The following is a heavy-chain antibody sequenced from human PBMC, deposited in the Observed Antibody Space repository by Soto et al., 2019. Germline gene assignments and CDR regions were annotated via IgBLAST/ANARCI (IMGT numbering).Heavy chain of an antibody. Sequence: PSETLSLTCTASGGSISSYYWSWIRQPPGKGLEWIGYIYYSGSTNYNPSLKSRVTISVDTSKNQFSLKLSSVTAADTAVYYCARARFITIFGVVFDYWGQGTLVTVSS. V-gene: IGHV4-59*01. CDR2: IYYSGST. D-gene: IGHD3-3*01. J-gene: IGHJ4*02. CDR3: ARARFITIFGVVFDY. CDR1: GGSISSYY.